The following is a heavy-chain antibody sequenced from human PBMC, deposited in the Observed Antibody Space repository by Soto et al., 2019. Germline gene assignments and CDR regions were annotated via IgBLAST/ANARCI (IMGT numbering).Heavy chain of an antibody. D-gene: IGHD6-13*01. CDR2: MNPINGAT. CDR1: GYDFTAYD. V-gene: IGHV1-8*02. CDR3: GRGPSPRAPAGGTPSYYAMDV. Sequence: VASVKVSCKASGYDFTAYDINWVRQASGQGLEWMGWMNPINGATGSARRFQGRVSMTRNTATGTAYLELTSLRSDDTAVYYCGRGPSPRAPAGGTPSYYAMDVWGQGTTVTVSS. J-gene: IGHJ6*02.